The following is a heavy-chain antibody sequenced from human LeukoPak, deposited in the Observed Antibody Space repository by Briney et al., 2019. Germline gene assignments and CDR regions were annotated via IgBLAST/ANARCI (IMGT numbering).Heavy chain of an antibody. CDR2: IYYSGST. D-gene: IGHD3-3*01. CDR1: GGSISSSSYY. V-gene: IGHV4-39*01. J-gene: IGHJ5*02. Sequence: PSETLSLTCTVSGGSISSSSYYWGWIRQPPGKGLEWIGSIYYSGSTYYNPSLKSRVTTSVDTSKDQFSLKLSSVTAADTAVYCCASQGNDFWSGYPVGFDPWGQGTLVTVSS. CDR3: ASQGNDFWSGYPVGFDP.